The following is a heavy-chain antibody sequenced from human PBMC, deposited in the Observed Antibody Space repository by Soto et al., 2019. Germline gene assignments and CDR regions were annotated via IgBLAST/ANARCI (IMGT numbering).Heavy chain of an antibody. V-gene: IGHV1-18*01. CDR3: ARAPSGGSGWYSCI. CDR1: GYSFTNYS. D-gene: IGHD6-19*01. J-gene: IGHJ3*02. CDR2: ISAYNGNT. Sequence: VASVKLSCKASGYSFTNYSFSSVRQAPGQGLEWMGWISAYNGNTNYAQQFQGRVTMTTDTSTSTAYMELRSLRSDDTAVYYCARAPSGGSGWYSCIWGQGTMVTVSS.